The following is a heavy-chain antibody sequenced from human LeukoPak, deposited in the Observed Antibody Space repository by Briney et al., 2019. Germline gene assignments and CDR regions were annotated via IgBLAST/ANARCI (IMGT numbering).Heavy chain of an antibody. J-gene: IGHJ6*02. Sequence: PSETLSLTCTVSGGSTISHYWSWLRQPPGKGLEWIGNVYSSGSPNYNPSLKSRVTMSVDTSKNQFSLKLNSVTAADTALYFCARDLTTVTKGMDVWSQGTTVTVSS. CDR2: VYSSGSP. D-gene: IGHD4-17*01. CDR3: ARDLTTVTKGMDV. CDR1: GGSTISHY. V-gene: IGHV4-59*11.